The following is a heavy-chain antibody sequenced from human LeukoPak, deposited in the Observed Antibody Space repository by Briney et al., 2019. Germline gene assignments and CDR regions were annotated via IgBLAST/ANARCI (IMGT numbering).Heavy chain of an antibody. CDR2: INPNSGGT. CDR1: GYTFTGYY. CDR3: ARGVYCSSASRYSGLGYYYYYMDV. J-gene: IGHJ6*03. D-gene: IGHD2-2*02. Sequence: ASVKVSCKASGYTFTGYYMHWVRQAPGQGLEWMGWINPNSGGTNYAQNFQGRVTMTRDTSITTAYMELTRLRSDDTAVYYCARGVYCSSASRYSGLGYYYYYMDVWGKGTTVTVSS. V-gene: IGHV1-2*02.